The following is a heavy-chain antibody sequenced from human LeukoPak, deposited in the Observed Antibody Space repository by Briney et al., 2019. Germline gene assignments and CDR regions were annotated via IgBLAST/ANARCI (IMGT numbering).Heavy chain of an antibody. D-gene: IGHD3-3*01. Sequence: GGSLRLSCVTSGFTFSHYGMHWVRQAPGKGLEWVAFVRYDETDQYYADSVRGRFTVSRDNSKNAVYLQMNRLTFEDTAVYFCAKARGEFCSGLSGTLDHCGQGSLVTVSS. CDR2: VRYDETDQ. CDR1: GFTFSHYG. V-gene: IGHV3-30*02. J-gene: IGHJ4*02. CDR3: AKARGEFCSGLSGTLDH.